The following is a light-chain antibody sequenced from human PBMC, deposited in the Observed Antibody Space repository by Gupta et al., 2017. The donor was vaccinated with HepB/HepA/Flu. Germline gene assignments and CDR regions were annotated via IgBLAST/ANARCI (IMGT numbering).Light chain of an antibody. V-gene: IGLV3-19*01. CDR3: HSRDSSGNHLF. J-gene: IGLJ1*01. CDR1: SLRRYS. Sequence: SSELTQDPAVSVALGQTVRITCQGDSLRRYSASWYQQKPGQAPVLVIYDKNNRPSGIPDRFSGSRSGNTASLTITGAQAEDEADYYCHSRDSSGNHLFFGTGTMVTVL. CDR2: DKN.